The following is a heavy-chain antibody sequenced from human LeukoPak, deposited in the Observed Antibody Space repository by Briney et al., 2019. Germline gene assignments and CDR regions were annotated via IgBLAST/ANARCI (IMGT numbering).Heavy chain of an antibody. D-gene: IGHD3-3*01. CDR3: ARSVTIFGVVATMDV. V-gene: IGHV1-18*01. CDR1: GYTFTSYG. Sequence: ASVKVSCKASGYTFTSYGISWVRQAPGQGLEWMGWISAYNGNTNYAQKLQGRVTMTTDTSTSTAYMELRSLRSDDTAVYYCARSVTIFGVVATMDVWGKGTTVTVSS. CDR2: ISAYNGNT. J-gene: IGHJ6*03.